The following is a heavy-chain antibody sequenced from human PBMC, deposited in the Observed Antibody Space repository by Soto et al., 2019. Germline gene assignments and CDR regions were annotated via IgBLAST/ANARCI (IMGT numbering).Heavy chain of an antibody. J-gene: IGHJ5*02. CDR1: GAALNSGNYY. CDR2: IYVTGAV. D-gene: IGHD2-21*01. CDR3: SRLRIATNNYKWFDP. V-gene: IGHV4-31*03. Sequence: SETLSLTCSVSGAALNSGNYYWSWIRQVPGKGLEWIGHIYVTGAVDYNPSLKDRITISQDTSERQFSLNLRLVTAADTAVYYCSRLRIATNNYKWFDPWGQGTLVTVSS.